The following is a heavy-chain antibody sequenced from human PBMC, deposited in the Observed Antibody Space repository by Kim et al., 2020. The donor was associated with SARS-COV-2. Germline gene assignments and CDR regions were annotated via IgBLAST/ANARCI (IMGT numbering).Heavy chain of an antibody. D-gene: IGHD3-22*01. Sequence: SVKGRFPTARDNSKNTLYLQMNSLRAEDTAVYYCAKGVDYYDSSGYSDYWGQGTLVTVSS. CDR3: AKGVDYYDSSGYSDY. J-gene: IGHJ4*02. V-gene: IGHV3-23*01.